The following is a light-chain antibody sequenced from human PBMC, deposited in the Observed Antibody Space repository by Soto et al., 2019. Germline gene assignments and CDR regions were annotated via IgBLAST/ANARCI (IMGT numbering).Light chain of an antibody. CDR3: QHRTNWPRT. V-gene: IGKV3-11*01. Sequence: EIVLTQSPATLSLSPGERATLSCRASQTVGTFLAWYQQKPGQAPRLVIYDASKRATDIPARFSGTGSGTDFALTISSIEPEDFAVYYCQHRTNWPRTFGQGTKLDIK. J-gene: IGKJ2*01. CDR1: QTVGTF. CDR2: DAS.